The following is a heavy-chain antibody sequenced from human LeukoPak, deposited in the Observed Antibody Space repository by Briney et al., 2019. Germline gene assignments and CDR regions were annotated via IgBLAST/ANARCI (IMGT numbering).Heavy chain of an antibody. Sequence: GGSLRLSCAASGFKFSTFGMHWVRQAPGKGLEWVALIHYDGRTAYYADSVKGRFTISRDNAKNSLYLQMNSLRAEDTAVYYCARGNIVGASLFDYWGQGTLVTVSS. CDR3: ARGNIVGASLFDY. J-gene: IGHJ4*02. CDR1: GFKFSTFG. V-gene: IGHV3-30*02. CDR2: IHYDGRTA. D-gene: IGHD1-26*01.